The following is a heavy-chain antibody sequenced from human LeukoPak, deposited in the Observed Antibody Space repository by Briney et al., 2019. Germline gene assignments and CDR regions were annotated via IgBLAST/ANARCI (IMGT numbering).Heavy chain of an antibody. CDR1: GFTFSSYA. Sequence: GGPLRLSCAASGFTFSSYAMSWVRQAPGKGLEWVSAISGSGGSTYYADSVKGRFTISRDNSKNTLYLQMNSLRAEDTAVYYCAKAALPYDYGDYCDYWGQGTLVTVSS. CDR3: AKAALPYDYGDYCDY. J-gene: IGHJ4*02. D-gene: IGHD4-17*01. V-gene: IGHV3-23*01. CDR2: ISGSGGST.